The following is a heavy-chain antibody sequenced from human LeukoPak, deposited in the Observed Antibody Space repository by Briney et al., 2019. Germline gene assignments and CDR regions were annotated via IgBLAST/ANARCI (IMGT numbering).Heavy chain of an antibody. CDR3: ARVEGGPHSRAMVDY. CDR1: GGTFSSYT. V-gene: IGHV1-69*02. D-gene: IGHD5-18*01. CDR2: IIPILGIA. J-gene: IGHJ4*02. Sequence: GSSVKVSCKASGGTFSSYTISWVRQPPGQGLEWMGRIIPILGIANYAQKFQGRVTITADKSTSTAYMELSSLRSEDTAVYYCARVEGGPHSRAMVDYWGQGTLVTVSS.